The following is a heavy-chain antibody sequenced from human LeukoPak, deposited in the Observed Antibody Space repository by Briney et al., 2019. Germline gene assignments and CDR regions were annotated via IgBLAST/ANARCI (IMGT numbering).Heavy chain of an antibody. CDR1: GGSMRNYY. CDR3: ARPAVTLMTPFEF. V-gene: IGHV4-59*01. J-gene: IGHJ4*02. D-gene: IGHD2-21*02. CDR2: ISGSGST. Sequence: SETLSLTCTVSGGSMRNYYWSWIRQPPGKGLEWIGYISGSGSTDYNPSLKSRVTISIDTSKNQFSLRLSSVTAADTAVYYCARPAVTLMTPFEFWGQGTLVTVSS.